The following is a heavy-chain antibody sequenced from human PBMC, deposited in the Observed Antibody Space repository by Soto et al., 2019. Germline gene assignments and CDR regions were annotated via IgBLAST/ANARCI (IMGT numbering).Heavy chain of an antibody. CDR2: IIPIFGPP. J-gene: IGHJ6*02. CDR1: GGTFSSYA. Sequence: QVQLVQSGAEVKKPGSSVKVSCKASGGTFSSYAISWVRQAPGQGLEWMGGIIPIFGPPNYAQRFQDRVTIAADESTSTAYMEVSSLTSEYTAVYYCSKARRGRDGYNFGTRYYYGMDVWGQGTTVTVSS. D-gene: IGHD5-12*01. V-gene: IGHV1-69*01. CDR3: SKARRGRDGYNFGTRYYYGMDV.